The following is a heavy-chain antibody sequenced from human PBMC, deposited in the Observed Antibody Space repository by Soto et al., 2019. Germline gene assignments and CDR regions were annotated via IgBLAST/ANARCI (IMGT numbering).Heavy chain of an antibody. J-gene: IGHJ4*02. CDR3: ARPSEGYYDSSGFDYFDY. D-gene: IGHD3-22*01. V-gene: IGHV5-51*01. Sequence: PGESLKISCKGSGYSFIIYWIGWVRQMPGKGLELMGIIYPGDSDTRYSPSFQGQVTISADKSINTAYLQWSSLKASDTAMYYCARPSEGYYDSSGFDYFDYWGQGTLVTVSS. CDR1: GYSFIIYW. CDR2: IYPGDSDT.